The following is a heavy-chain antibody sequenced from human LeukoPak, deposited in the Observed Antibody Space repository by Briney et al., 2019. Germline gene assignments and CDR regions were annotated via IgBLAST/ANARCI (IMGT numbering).Heavy chain of an antibody. V-gene: IGHV3-23*01. D-gene: IGHD2-8*01. J-gene: IGHJ4*02. CDR1: GYNFYAFT. Sequence: PGGSLRLSCVTSGYNFYAFTINWVRQAPGKGLEWVSAISDSGGSTYDADSVKGRFTISRDNSKNTLYLQMNSLRAEDTAVYYCAKDTSIGRYCTNGVCSPFDYWGQGTLVTVSS. CDR3: AKDTSIGRYCTNGVCSPFDY. CDR2: ISDSGGST.